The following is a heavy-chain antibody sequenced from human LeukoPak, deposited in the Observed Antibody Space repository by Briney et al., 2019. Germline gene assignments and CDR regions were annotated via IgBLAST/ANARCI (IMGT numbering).Heavy chain of an antibody. J-gene: IGHJ6*02. V-gene: IGHV1-69*13. Sequence: GASVKVSCKASGGTFSSYAISWVRQAPGQGLEWMGGIIPIFGTANYAQKFQGRVTITADESTSTAYMELSSLRSEDTAVYYCARRPYCGGDCLYGMDVWGQGTTVTVSS. CDR2: IIPIFGTA. CDR3: ARRPYCGGDCLYGMDV. CDR1: GGTFSSYA. D-gene: IGHD2-21*02.